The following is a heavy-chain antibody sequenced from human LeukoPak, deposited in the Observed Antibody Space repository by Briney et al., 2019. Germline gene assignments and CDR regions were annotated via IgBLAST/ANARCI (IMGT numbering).Heavy chain of an antibody. V-gene: IGHV3-7*03. CDR3: ARVGVGNYDNY. Sequence: GSLRLSCVASGFTFRDYWVNWVRQPPGKGLEWGANTKADGSGEYYVDSVKGRFTISRENKRKKMYLEMNSLSADDTAGYFFARVGVGNYDNYGAPEPLVTVSS. CDR2: TKADGSGE. CDR1: GFTFRDYW. J-gene: IGHJ4*02. D-gene: IGHD4-11*01.